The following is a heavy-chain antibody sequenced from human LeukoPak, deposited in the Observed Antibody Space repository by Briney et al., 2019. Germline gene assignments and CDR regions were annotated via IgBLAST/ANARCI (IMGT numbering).Heavy chain of an antibody. CDR1: GYTFTVYY. J-gene: IGHJ4*02. V-gene: IGHV1-2*02. Sequence: ASVTVSFTASGYTFTVYYMHWVRQAPGQGIEWMGWINSNSGGTNYAQKFQGRVTMTRDTSISTAYMELSRLRSDDTAVYYCARDFRRATLSLLELGCWGQGTLVTVFS. CDR2: INSNSGGT. CDR3: ARDFRRATLSLLELGC. D-gene: IGHD1-7*01.